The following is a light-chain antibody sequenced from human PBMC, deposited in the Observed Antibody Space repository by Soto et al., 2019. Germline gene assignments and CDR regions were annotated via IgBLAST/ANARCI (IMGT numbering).Light chain of an antibody. V-gene: IGKV3-15*01. CDR2: AAS. CDR1: QSVSSK. Sequence: EIVMTQSPATLSVSPGERATLSCRASQSVSSKLAWYQQKPGQAPRLLIYAASTSVTGIPARFSGSGSGTEFTLTITSLQSEDFAVYYCQQYSNWPPYTFGQGTKLEIK. J-gene: IGKJ2*01. CDR3: QQYSNWPPYT.